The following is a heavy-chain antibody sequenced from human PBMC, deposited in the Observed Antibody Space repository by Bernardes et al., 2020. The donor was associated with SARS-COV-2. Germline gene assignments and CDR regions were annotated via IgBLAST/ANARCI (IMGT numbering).Heavy chain of an antibody. Sequence: GGSLRLSCAASGFTFDDYAMHWVRQAPGKGLEWVSGISWNSGSIGYADSVKGRFTISRDNAKNSLYLQMNSLRAEDTALYYCAKQEFGFGYGMDVWGQGTTVTVSS. J-gene: IGHJ6*02. CDR2: ISWNSGSI. CDR1: GFTFDDYA. CDR3: AKQEFGFGYGMDV. D-gene: IGHD3-10*01. V-gene: IGHV3-9*01.